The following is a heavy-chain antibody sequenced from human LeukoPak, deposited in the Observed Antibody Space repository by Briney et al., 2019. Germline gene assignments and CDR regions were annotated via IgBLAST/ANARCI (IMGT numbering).Heavy chain of an antibody. V-gene: IGHV1-69*04. CDR2: IIPILGIA. D-gene: IGHD2-15*01. CDR3: ARALRGGDYSADY. CDR1: GGTFSSYA. Sequence: SVKVSCKASGGTFSSYAISWVRQAPGQGLEWMGRIIPILGIANYAQKFQDRVTISADKSTSTAYMELSSLRSEDTAIYYCARALRGGDYSADYWGQGTLVTVSS. J-gene: IGHJ4*02.